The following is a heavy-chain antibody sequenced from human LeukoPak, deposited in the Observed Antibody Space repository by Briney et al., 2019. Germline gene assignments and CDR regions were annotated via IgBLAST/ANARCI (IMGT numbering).Heavy chain of an antibody. V-gene: IGHV3-21*01. D-gene: IGHD3-3*01. CDR2: ISSSSSYI. J-gene: IGHJ4*02. CDR1: GFTFSSYS. Sequence: PGGSLRLSCAASGFTFSSYSMNWVRPAPGKGLEWVSSISSSSSYIYYADSVKGRFTISRDNAKNSLYLQMNSLRAEDTAVYYCARARFLEWLLDYWGQGTLVTVSS. CDR3: ARARFLEWLLDY.